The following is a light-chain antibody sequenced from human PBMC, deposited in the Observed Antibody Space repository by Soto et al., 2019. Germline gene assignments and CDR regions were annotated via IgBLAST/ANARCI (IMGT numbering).Light chain of an antibody. CDR2: DVT. CDR3: SSYTTRSTRV. Sequence: QSALTQPASVSGSPGQSITISCTGTSSDVGAYDFVSWYQHSPGKAPKLVTFDVTHRPPGISDRFSGSKSANTASLTISGLQAADEAFYYCSSYTTRSTRVFGGGTKLTV. CDR1: SSDVGAYDF. J-gene: IGLJ2*01. V-gene: IGLV2-14*01.